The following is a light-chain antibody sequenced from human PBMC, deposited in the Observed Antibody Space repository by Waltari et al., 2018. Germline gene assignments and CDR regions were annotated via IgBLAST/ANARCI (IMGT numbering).Light chain of an antibody. CDR2: DAS. Sequence: ASQSVAWSCCGYQLKNGQAPRLLIYDASTRATGIPDRFSGGGSGTDFSLTISRLEPEDFAVYYCQMYVRLPATFGQGTKVEI. CDR3: QMYVRLPAT. V-gene: IGKV3-20*01. J-gene: IGKJ1*01. CDR1: QSVAWSC.